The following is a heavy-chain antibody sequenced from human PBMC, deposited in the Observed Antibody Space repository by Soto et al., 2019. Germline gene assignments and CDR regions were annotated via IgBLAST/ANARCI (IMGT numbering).Heavy chain of an antibody. D-gene: IGHD3-10*01. V-gene: IGHV3-48*03. J-gene: IGHJ6*02. CDR1: GFTFSSYE. CDR3: ATSGSYYNYPQPYYYYGMDV. Sequence: GSLRLSCAASGFTFSSYEMNWVRQAPGKGLEWVSYISSSGSTIYYADSVKGRFTISRDNAKNSLYLQMNSLRAEDTAVYYCATSGSYYNYPQPYYYYGMDVWGQGTTVTVSS. CDR2: ISSSGSTI.